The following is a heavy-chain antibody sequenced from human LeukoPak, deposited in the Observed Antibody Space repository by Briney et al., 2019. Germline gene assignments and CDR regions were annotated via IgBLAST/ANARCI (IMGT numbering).Heavy chain of an antibody. Sequence: GGSLRLSCAASGFAFSSSWMSWVRQAPGEGLLWVSRINTDESSTGYADSVKGRFTISRDNAKNTLYLQMNSLRVEDTAVYYCVSRFLSSAKTNYWGQGTLVTVSS. CDR2: INTDESST. J-gene: IGHJ4*02. V-gene: IGHV3-74*01. CDR3: VSRFLSSAKTNY. CDR1: GFAFSSSW. D-gene: IGHD3-3*01.